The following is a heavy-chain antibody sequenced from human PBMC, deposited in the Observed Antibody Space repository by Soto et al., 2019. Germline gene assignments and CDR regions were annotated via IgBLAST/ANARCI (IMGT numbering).Heavy chain of an antibody. CDR2: IYHSGTT. CDR1: GDSITSIYH. V-gene: IGHV4-38-2*01. D-gene: IGHD2-2*01. J-gene: IGHJ4*02. CDR3: ARQDGNALFFFDF. Sequence: SETLSLTCAVSGDSITSIYHWAWIRQPPGRGLEWVASIYHSGTTYYNPSLKSRVTISVDTSKNQFSLNLRSVTAADSAVYYCARQDGNALFFFDFWGLGTLVTVSS.